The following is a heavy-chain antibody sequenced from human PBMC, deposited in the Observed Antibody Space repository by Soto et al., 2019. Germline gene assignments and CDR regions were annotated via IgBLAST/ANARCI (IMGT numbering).Heavy chain of an antibody. V-gene: IGHV1-69*06. CDR1: GGTFNNYA. D-gene: IGHD1-26*01. Sequence: QVQLVQSGAEVKKPGSSVRVSCKASGGTFNNYAVHWVRQAPGQGLEWMGGIIPKFSTSSSAQRFQGRVTMNVDSSTNTAYMELISLRSEDTGLYYCARGGIGSQSYAFDIWGQGTAVTVSS. CDR2: IIPKFSTS. CDR3: ARGGIGSQSYAFDI. J-gene: IGHJ3*02.